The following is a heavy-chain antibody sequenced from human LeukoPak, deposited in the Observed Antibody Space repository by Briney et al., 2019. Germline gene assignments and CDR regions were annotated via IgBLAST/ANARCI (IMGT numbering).Heavy chain of an antibody. J-gene: IGHJ4*02. CDR1: GFSFSNYW. D-gene: IGHD6-19*01. V-gene: IGHV3-74*01. CDR3: ASGGRYSSGWYGYYFDY. Sequence: GGSLRLSCAASGFSFSNYWMHWVRQAPGKGLVWVSRINSDGSSTSYADSVKGRFTISRDNAKNTLYLQMNSLRAEDTAVYYCASGGRYSSGWYGYYFDYWGQGTLVTVSS. CDR2: INSDGSST.